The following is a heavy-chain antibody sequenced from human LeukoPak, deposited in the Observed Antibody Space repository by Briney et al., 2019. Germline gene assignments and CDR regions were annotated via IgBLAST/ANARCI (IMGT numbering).Heavy chain of an antibody. Sequence: GGSLRLSCAASGFTFDDHGMSWVRQVPGKGLEWVSYLSGSGGSTYYADSMKGRFTISRDNSWNTLYLQMSSLRAEDTAVYYCAKDQVISGSEASDIWGQGTMVTVSS. CDR1: GFTFDDHG. CDR2: LSGSGGST. J-gene: IGHJ3*02. CDR3: AKDQVISGSEASDI. D-gene: IGHD2-21*01. V-gene: IGHV3-23*01.